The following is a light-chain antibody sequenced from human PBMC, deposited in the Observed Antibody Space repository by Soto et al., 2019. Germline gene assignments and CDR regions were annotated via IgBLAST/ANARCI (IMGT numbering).Light chain of an antibody. J-gene: IGLJ2*01. Sequence: QSVLTQPASVSGSPGQSITISCIGTSSDVGTYNLVSWHQHHPGKAPKLIIYEVYKRSSGVSNRFSGSKSGNTASLTLSGLQPEHEADYYCCSYRGSDTFLFGGGTKLTVL. V-gene: IGLV2-23*02. CDR2: EVY. CDR1: SSDVGTYNL. CDR3: CSYRGSDTFL.